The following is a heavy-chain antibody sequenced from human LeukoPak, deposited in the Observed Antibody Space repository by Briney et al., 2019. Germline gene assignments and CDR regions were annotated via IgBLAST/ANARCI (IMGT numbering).Heavy chain of an antibody. CDR2: INHSGST. J-gene: IGHJ4*02. V-gene: IGHV4-34*01. CDR1: GGSFSGYY. D-gene: IGHD6-13*01. CDR3: ARGRFRPGIAAAGHYFAY. Sequence: SEALSLTCAVYGGSFSGYYWSWIRQPPGKGLQWIGEINHSGSTNYNPSLKSRVTISVDTSKNQFSLKLSSVTAADTAVYYCARGRFRPGIAAAGHYFAYWGQGTLVTVSS.